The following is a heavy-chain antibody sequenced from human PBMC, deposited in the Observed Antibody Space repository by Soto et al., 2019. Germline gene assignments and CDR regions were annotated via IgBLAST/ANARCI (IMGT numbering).Heavy chain of an antibody. CDR1: GYTFTSYA. CDR2: INAGNGNT. CDR3: ARVGRTEPGIAAAGNYYYYGMDV. Sequence: QVQLVQSGAEVKKPGASVKVSCKTSGYTFTSYAMHWVRQAPGQRLEWMGWINAGNGNTKYSQKFQGRVTITRDTSASTADMELSSLRSEDAAVYYCARVGRTEPGIAAAGNYYYYGMDVWGQGTTVTVSS. J-gene: IGHJ6*02. V-gene: IGHV1-3*01. D-gene: IGHD6-13*01.